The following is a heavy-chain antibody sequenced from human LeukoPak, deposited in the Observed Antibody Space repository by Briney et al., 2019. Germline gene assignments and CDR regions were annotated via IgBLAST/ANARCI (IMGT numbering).Heavy chain of an antibody. V-gene: IGHV3-30-3*01. CDR3: ARDSRDLRMDDAFDI. CDR1: GYSISSGY. D-gene: IGHD2-8*01. J-gene: IGHJ3*02. Sequence: LSLTCTVSGYSISSGYYWGWIRQPPGKGLEWVAYISYDGNNQNYADSVRGRFTVSRENSRNTLYLQMNSLRADDTAVYYCARDSRDLRMDDAFDIWGQGTMVTVSS. CDR2: ISYDGNNQ.